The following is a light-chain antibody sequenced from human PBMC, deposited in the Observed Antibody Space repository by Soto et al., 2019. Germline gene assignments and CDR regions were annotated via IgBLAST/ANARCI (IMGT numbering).Light chain of an antibody. V-gene: IGLV2-14*01. CDR2: DVS. J-gene: IGLJ1*01. CDR1: SSDVGGYNY. CDR3: SSYTSSSTLLV. Sequence: QSALTQPASVSGSPGQSITISCTGTSSDVGGYNYVSWYQQHPGKAPKVMIYDVSNRPSGVSNCFSGSKSGNTASLTISGLQAEDEADYYCSSYTSSSTLLVFGTGTKLTVL.